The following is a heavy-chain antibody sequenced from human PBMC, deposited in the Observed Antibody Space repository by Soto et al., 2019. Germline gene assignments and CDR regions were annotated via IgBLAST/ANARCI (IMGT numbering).Heavy chain of an antibody. CDR3: ARDFSESCCYYGMDV. J-gene: IGHJ6*02. V-gene: IGHV3-30*03. CDR2: ILYDGSNI. CDR1: GFTFSSYG. D-gene: IGHD3-10*01. Sequence: QVQLVESGGGVVQPGRSLRLSCAASGFTFSSYGTHWVRQAPGKGLEWVAVILYDGSNIYYADSVKGRFTISRDNSKNTVYLQMNSLRAEDTAVYYGARDFSESCCYYGMDVWGQGTTVTVSS.